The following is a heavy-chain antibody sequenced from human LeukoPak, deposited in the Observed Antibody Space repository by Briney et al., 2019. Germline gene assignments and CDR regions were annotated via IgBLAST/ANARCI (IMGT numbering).Heavy chain of an antibody. V-gene: IGHV3-33*06. CDR2: IWSDGSNK. J-gene: IGHJ4*02. CDR3: AKSASHDSNGYYFDY. Sequence: PGGSLRLSCAASGFTFNNYGMHWVRQAPGKGLEWVAVIWSDGSNKYYGDSVKGRFTISRDNSKNTLYLQMNSLRAEDTAVYFCAKSASHDSNGYYFDYWGQGTLVTVSS. D-gene: IGHD3-22*01. CDR1: GFTFNNYG.